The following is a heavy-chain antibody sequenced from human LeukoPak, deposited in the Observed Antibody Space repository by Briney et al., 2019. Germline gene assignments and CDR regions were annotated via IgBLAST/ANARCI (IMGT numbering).Heavy chain of an antibody. CDR2: IYYSGST. J-gene: IGHJ4*02. D-gene: IGHD3-10*01. V-gene: IGHV4-59*08. CDR1: GGSISSYY. Sequence: SETLSLTCAVSGGSISSYYWSWIRQPPGKGPEWIGYIYYSGSTNYNPSLKSRVTISVDTSKNQFSLKLSSVTAADTAVYYCARHGYGSGSYPSNWGQGTLVTVSS. CDR3: ARHGYGSGSYPSN.